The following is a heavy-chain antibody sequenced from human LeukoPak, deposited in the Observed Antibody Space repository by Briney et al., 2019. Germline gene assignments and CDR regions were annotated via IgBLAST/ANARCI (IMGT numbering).Heavy chain of an antibody. CDR3: ARVPLRFLEAFDF. D-gene: IGHD3-3*01. Sequence: PEALSLTCSVCGGSLNGYIWCWIRQPPGKGVEWMGGVNHSGTTKYNPSLKSRVSMSLDTSKNQFSLRLNSVTAADMAVYCCARVPLRFLEAFDFWGQGTLVTVSS. J-gene: IGHJ4*02. CDR2: VNHSGTT. CDR1: GGSLNGYI. V-gene: IGHV4-34*01.